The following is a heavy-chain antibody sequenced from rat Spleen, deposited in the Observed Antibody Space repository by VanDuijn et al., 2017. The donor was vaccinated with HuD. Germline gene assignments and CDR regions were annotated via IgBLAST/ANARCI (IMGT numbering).Heavy chain of an antibody. V-gene: IGHV2-41*01. Sequence: QVQLKESGPGLVQPSQTLSLTCTVAGFSLTSYNVHWVRQPPGKGLEWMGVIWDTGGTRYNSALKSRLSISKDTSKSQVFLKINRLQTEDTATYYCARDRTTRYYVLDAWGQGVMVTVSS. D-gene: IGHD1-10*01. CDR3: ARDRTTRYYVLDA. CDR1: GFSLTSYN. CDR2: IWDTGGT. J-gene: IGHJ2*01.